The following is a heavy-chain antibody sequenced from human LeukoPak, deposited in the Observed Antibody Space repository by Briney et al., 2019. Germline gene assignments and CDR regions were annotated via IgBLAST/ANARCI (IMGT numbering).Heavy chain of an antibody. V-gene: IGHV3-30*18. CDR1: GFTFSSYG. D-gene: IGHD6-13*01. Sequence: GGSLRLSCAASGFTFSSYGMHWVRQAPGKGLEWVAVISYDGSNKYYADSVKGRLTISRDNSKNTLYLQMNSLRAEDTAVYYCAKDSIAAPHYYYYYYMDVWGKGTTVTVSS. CDR3: AKDSIAAPHYYYYYYMDV. J-gene: IGHJ6*03. CDR2: ISYDGSNK.